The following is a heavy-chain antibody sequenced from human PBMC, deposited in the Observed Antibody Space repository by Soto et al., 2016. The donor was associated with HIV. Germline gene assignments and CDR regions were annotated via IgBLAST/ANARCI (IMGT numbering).Heavy chain of an antibody. Sequence: EVQLVESGGGLVQPGGSLRLSCTASGFTFSGYDMHWVRQVTGKGLEWVSVIGFAGDTYYSGSVKGRFTISRENAENSLYLQMNSLRVGDTAIYYCARVTAGTYIDYWGQGTLVTVSS. CDR2: IGFAGDT. CDR3: ARVTAGTYIDY. CDR1: GFTFSGYD. J-gene: IGHJ4*02. V-gene: IGHV3-13*04. D-gene: IGHD6-13*01.